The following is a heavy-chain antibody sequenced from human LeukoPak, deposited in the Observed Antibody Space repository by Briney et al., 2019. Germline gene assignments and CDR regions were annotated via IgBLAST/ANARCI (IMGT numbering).Heavy chain of an antibody. Sequence: ASVKVSCKASGGTFSSYAISWVRQAPGQGLEWMGWIIPILGIANYAQKFQGRVTITADKSTSTAYMELSSLRSEDTAVYYCARDEIAAAATGNWFDPWGQGTLVTVSS. V-gene: IGHV1-69*10. D-gene: IGHD6-13*01. CDR2: IIPILGIA. J-gene: IGHJ5*02. CDR1: GGTFSSYA. CDR3: ARDEIAAAATGNWFDP.